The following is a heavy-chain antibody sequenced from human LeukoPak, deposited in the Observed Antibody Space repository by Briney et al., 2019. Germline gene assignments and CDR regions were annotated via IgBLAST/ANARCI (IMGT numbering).Heavy chain of an antibody. CDR2: IYYSGST. Sequence: SSETLSLTCTVSGGSVSSGSYYWSWIRQPPGKGLEWIGYIYYSGSTNYNPSLKSRVTISVDTSKNQFSLKLSSVTAADTAVYYCARDHPTTVTTRGLNYYYYYGMDVWGQGTTVTVSS. D-gene: IGHD4-11*01. J-gene: IGHJ6*02. CDR1: GGSVSSGSYY. CDR3: ARDHPTTVTTRGLNYYYYYGMDV. V-gene: IGHV4-61*01.